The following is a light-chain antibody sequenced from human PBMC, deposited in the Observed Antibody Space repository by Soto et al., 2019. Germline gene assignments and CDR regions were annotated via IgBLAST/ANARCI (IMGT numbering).Light chain of an antibody. CDR1: SSDVGGYNY. CDR3: SSYAGSSNV. CDR2: AVN. V-gene: IGLV2-8*01. Sequence: QSALTQPPSASGSPGQSVAISCTGTSSDVGGYNYVSWYQQHPGKAPKLMIYAVNKRPSGVPDRFSGSKSGNTASLTVSGLQDEDEADYYCSSYAGSSNVFGTGTKVTVL. J-gene: IGLJ1*01.